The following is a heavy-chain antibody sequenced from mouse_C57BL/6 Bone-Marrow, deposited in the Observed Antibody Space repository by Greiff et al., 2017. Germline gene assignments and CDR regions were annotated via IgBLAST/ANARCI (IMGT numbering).Heavy chain of an antibody. J-gene: IGHJ2*01. CDR1: GFTFSSYG. CDR3: ARHGRPDY. V-gene: IGHV5-6*01. CDR2: ISSGGSYT. D-gene: IGHD4-1*01. Sequence: EVQGVESGGDLVKPGGSLKLSCAASGFTFSSYGMSWVRQTPDKRLEWVATISSGGSYTYYPDSVKGRFTISRDNAKNTLYLQMSSLKSEDTAMYYCARHGRPDYWGQGTTLTVSS.